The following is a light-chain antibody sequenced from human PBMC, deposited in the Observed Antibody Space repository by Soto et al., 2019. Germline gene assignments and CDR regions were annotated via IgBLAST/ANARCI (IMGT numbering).Light chain of an antibody. CDR2: GSS. J-gene: IGKJ2*01. Sequence: EVVLTQSPGTLSLSPGERATLTCRASQSVSNKYLAWYQQKPGQAPRLLIFGSSDRDTGMPDRFSGSGSGTDFPLTISRLEPEDFAGYYCQQYGSSPPYTFGQGTKLEIK. CDR3: QQYGSSPPYT. V-gene: IGKV3-20*01. CDR1: QSVSNKY.